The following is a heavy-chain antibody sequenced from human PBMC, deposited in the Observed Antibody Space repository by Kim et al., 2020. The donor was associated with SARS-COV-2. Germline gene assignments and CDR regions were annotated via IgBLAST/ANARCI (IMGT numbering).Heavy chain of an antibody. J-gene: IGHJ6*02. CDR2: ISSSSSYI. V-gene: IGHV3-21*01. CDR3: ARRPAGRGSSWYLDYYGMDV. CDR1: GFTFSSYS. D-gene: IGHD6-13*01. Sequence: GGSLRLSCAASGFTFSSYSMNWVRQAPGKGLEWVSSISSSSSYIYYADSVKGRFTISRDNAKNSLYLQMNSLRAEDTAVYYCARRPAGRGSSWYLDYYGMDVWGQGTTVTVSS.